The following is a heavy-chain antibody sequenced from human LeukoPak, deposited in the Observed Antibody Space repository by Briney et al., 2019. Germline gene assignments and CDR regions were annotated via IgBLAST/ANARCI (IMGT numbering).Heavy chain of an antibody. J-gene: IGHJ4*02. V-gene: IGHV4-39*07. CDR2: IHHRGNT. CDR1: GDSISSGNYH. Sequence: SETLSLTCTVSGDSISSGNYHWAWIRQPPGKGLQCIGSIHHRGNTYYNSSLASRVSISVDMSKNQFSLQLNSVTAADTAVYYCTRVRQGSQSDYWGQGTLVTVSS. CDR3: TRVRQGSQSDY.